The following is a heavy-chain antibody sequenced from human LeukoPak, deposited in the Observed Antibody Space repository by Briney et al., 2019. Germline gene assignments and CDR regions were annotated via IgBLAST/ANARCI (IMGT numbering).Heavy chain of an antibody. CDR3: AKGGAARLARGYWFDP. CDR2: ISGSGGST. D-gene: IGHD6-6*01. J-gene: IGHJ5*02. CDR1: GFTFSDYY. V-gene: IGHV3-23*01. Sequence: GGSLRLSCAASGFTFSDYYMSWVRQAPGKGLEWVSAISGSGGSTYYADSVKGRFTISRDNSKNTLYLQMNSLRAEDTAVYYCAKGGAARLARGYWFDPWGQGTLVTVSS.